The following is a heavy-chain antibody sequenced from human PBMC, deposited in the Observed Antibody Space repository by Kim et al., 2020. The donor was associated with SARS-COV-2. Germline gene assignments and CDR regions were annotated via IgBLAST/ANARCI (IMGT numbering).Heavy chain of an antibody. D-gene: IGHD2-2*01. CDR3: ARVRGFFVVVPAAMYWFDP. Sequence: ASVKVSCKASGYTFTSYGISWVRQAPGQGLEWMGWISAYNGNTNYAQKLQGRVTMTTDTSTSTAYMELRSLRSDDTAVYYCARVRGFFVVVPAAMYWFDPWGQGTLVTVSS. CDR1: GYTFTSYG. J-gene: IGHJ5*02. V-gene: IGHV1-18*01. CDR2: ISAYNGNT.